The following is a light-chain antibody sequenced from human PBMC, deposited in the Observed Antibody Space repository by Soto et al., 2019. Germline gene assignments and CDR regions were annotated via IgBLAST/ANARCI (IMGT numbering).Light chain of an antibody. CDR1: QSVGSY. CDR2: GAS. Sequence: EIVLTQSPGTLSLSPGERATLSCRASQSVGSYYLAWYQQKPGQAPRLLIYGASTRATGIPARFSGSGSETDFTLTVSSLRSEDSAVYYCQQYNYWPITFGQVRRPEIK. V-gene: IGKV3-15*01. CDR3: QQYNYWPIT. J-gene: IGKJ5*01.